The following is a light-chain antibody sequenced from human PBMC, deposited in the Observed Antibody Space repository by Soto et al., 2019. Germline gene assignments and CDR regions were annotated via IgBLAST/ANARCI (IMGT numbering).Light chain of an antibody. CDR3: QQYGSSPRT. CDR2: GAS. Sequence: EIVLTQSPATLSLSPGERATLSCGARQYVCSEFLAWYQHKPGQAPRLLIHGASSRATGIPDRFSGSGSGTDFTLTISRLEPEDFAVYYCQQYGSSPRTFGQGTKVDIK. V-gene: IGKV3-20*01. J-gene: IGKJ1*01. CDR1: QYVCSEF.